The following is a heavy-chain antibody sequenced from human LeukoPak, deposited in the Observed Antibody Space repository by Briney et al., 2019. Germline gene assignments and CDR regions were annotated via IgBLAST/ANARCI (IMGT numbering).Heavy chain of an antibody. Sequence: GGSLRLSCAASGFTFSSYGMHWVRQAPGKGLEWVSYISSSGSTIYYADSVKGRFTISRDNAKNSLYLQMNSLRAEDTAVYYCARLTAARPAYYFDYWGQGTLVTVSS. CDR2: ISSSGSTI. D-gene: IGHD6-6*01. V-gene: IGHV3-48*04. CDR1: GFTFSSYG. CDR3: ARLTAARPAYYFDY. J-gene: IGHJ4*02.